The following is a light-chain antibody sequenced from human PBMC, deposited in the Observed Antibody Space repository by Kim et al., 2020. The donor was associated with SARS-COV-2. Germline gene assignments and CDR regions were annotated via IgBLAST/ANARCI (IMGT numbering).Light chain of an antibody. CDR1: RGSIASNF. Sequence: GKPVTISCSRNRGSIASNFVQWFQQRPGSAPTTLIYEDNQRPSGVPDRFSGSIDRSSNSASLTISGLKTEDEADYYCQSYDNTNQVFGGGTQLTVL. CDR3: QSYDNTNQV. V-gene: IGLV6-57*03. CDR2: EDN. J-gene: IGLJ3*02.